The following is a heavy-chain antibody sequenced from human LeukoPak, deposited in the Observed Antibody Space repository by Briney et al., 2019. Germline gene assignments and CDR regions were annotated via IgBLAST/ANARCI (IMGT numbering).Heavy chain of an antibody. D-gene: IGHD4-23*01. V-gene: IGHV1-2*02. CDR1: GYTFTGYY. Sequence: GESLKISCKASGYTFTGYYMHWVRQAPGQGLEWMGWINLNSGGTRYAQNFQGRVTMTRDTSISTAYMELSRLRSDDTAVYYCARDYMVGSPEYYLDYWGQGTLVMVSS. CDR2: INLNSGGT. CDR3: ARDYMVGSPEYYLDY. J-gene: IGHJ4*02.